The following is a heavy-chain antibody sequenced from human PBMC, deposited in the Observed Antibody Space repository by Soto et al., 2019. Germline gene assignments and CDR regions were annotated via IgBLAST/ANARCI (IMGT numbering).Heavy chain of an antibody. V-gene: IGHV2-5*01. CDR3: AHSPIFHEGHDSFDI. CDR1: GFSLSTGAVG. J-gene: IGHJ3*02. Sequence: SGPTLVNPTQTLTLTCTFSGFSLSTGAVGVGWIRQPPGKALEFLALIYWNDDKRYSPSLKSRLTITKDTSKSQVALTMTGMDTVDTATYYCAHSPIFHEGHDSFDIWGQGTMVTVSS. D-gene: IGHD3-3*01. CDR2: IYWNDDK.